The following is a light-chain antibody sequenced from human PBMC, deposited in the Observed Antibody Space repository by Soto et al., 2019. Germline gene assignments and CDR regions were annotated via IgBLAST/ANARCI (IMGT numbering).Light chain of an antibody. V-gene: IGKV2-30*01. CDR3: MQGTHWPPYT. CDR1: QSLAYSDGNTY. Sequence: DVVMTQSPLSLPVTLGQPASISCRSSQSLAYSDGNTYLNWFQQRPGQSPRRLIYKVSNRDSGVPDRVRGSGSGTDFTLKISRVEAEDVGVYYCMQGTHWPPYTFGQGTKLEIK. J-gene: IGKJ2*01. CDR2: KVS.